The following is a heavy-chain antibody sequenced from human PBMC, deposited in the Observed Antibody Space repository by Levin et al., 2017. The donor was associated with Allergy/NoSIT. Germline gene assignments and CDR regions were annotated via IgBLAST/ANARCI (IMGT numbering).Heavy chain of an antibody. D-gene: IGHD3-10*01. CDR3: ARHLWFGELLGDDAFDI. CDR2: ISYDGSNK. CDR1: GFTFSSYA. J-gene: IGHJ3*02. Sequence: GGSLRLSCAASGFTFSSYAMHWVRQAPGKGLEWVAVISYDGSNKYYADSVKGRFTISRDNSKNTLYLQMNSLRAEDTAVYYCARHLWFGELLGDDAFDIWGQGTMVTVSS. V-gene: IGHV3-30-3*01.